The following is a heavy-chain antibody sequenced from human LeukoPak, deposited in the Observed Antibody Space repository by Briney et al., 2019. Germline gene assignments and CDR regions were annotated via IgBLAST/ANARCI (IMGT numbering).Heavy chain of an antibody. Sequence: ASVKVSCKASGYTFTSYYMHWVRQAPGQGLGWMGIINPSGGSTSYAQKFQGRVTMTRNTSISTAYMELSSLRSEDTAVYYCARVLHYKRAEYFQHWGQGTLVTVSS. CDR1: GYTFTSYY. J-gene: IGHJ1*01. CDR2: INPSGGST. CDR3: ARVLHYKRAEYFQH. V-gene: IGHV1-46*01. D-gene: IGHD3-10*01.